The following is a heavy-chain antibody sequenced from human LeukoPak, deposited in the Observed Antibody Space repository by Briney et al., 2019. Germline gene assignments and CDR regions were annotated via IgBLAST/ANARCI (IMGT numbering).Heavy chain of an antibody. CDR2: IKEDGSDK. CDR3: ARGGLIDY. J-gene: IGHJ4*02. CDR1: GFTLSCYW. Sequence: GGSLRLSCGASGFTLSCYWMSWVRQAPGKGLEWVANIKEDGSDKYYVDSVKGRFTISRDSAKNTLYLRMTGRRHEDTAVYYCARGGLIDYWGQGTLVTVSS. V-gene: IGHV3-7*01. D-gene: IGHD5-12*01.